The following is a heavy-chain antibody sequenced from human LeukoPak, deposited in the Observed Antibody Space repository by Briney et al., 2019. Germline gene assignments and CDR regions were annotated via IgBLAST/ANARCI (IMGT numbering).Heavy chain of an antibody. J-gene: IGHJ4*02. CDR1: GFTFGSYA. CDR2: IFGSGGSP. Sequence: GGSLRLSCEASGFTFGSYAMYWVRQAPGKGLEGVAGIFGSGGSPHYADSVKGRFTISRDNSQNTVYLHINSLRAEDTAVYYCGKTTVGYSSGQKPAWPVDYWGQGTLVTVSS. V-gene: IGHV3-23*01. D-gene: IGHD5-18*01. CDR3: GKTTVGYSSGQKPAWPVDY.